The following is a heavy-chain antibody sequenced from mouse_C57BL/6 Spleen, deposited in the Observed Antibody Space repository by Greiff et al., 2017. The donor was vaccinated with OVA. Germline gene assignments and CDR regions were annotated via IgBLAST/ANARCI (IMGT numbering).Heavy chain of an antibody. Sequence: VQLQQSGPELVKPGASVKISCKASGYAFSSSWMNWVKQRPGKGLEWIGRIYPGDGDTNYNGKFKGKATLTADKSSSTAYMQLSSLTSEDSAVYFCARGITTVVPYWYCDVWGTGTTVTVSS. J-gene: IGHJ1*03. CDR3: ARGITTVVPYWYCDV. CDR1: GYAFSSSW. V-gene: IGHV1-82*01. CDR2: IYPGDGDT. D-gene: IGHD1-1*01.